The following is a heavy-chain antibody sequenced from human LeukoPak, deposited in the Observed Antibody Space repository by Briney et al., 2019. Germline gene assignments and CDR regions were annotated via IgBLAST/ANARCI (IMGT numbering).Heavy chain of an antibody. Sequence: SETLSLTCTVSGGSISSGGYYWSWIRQHPGKGLEWIGYIYYSGSTYYNPSLKSRVTISVDTSKNQFSLKLSSVTAADTAVYYCARSDSSGYYYSYYYYGMDVWGQGTTVTVSS. J-gene: IGHJ6*02. V-gene: IGHV4-31*03. CDR3: ARSDSSGYYYSYYYYGMDV. CDR2: IYYSGST. D-gene: IGHD3-22*01. CDR1: GGSISSGGYY.